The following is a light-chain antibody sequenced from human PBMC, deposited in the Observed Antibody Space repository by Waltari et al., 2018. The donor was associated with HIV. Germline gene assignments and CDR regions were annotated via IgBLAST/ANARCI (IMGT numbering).Light chain of an antibody. Sequence: IVLAQSPATLSLSPGERATLSCRASQTIGANKLAWYQQKPGQAPRLVIFGAFSRATAIPDRFSGSGSGTDFTLTISRLEPEDVAVYYCQQDDSPPRTFGQGTKVEIK. CDR3: QQDDSPPRT. V-gene: IGKV3-20*01. CDR2: GAF. CDR1: QTIGANK. J-gene: IGKJ1*01.